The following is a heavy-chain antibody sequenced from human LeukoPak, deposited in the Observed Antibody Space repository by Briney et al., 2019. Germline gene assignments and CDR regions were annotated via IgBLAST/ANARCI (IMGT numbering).Heavy chain of an antibody. J-gene: IGHJ6*02. Sequence: GGSLRLSCAASEFTVSSNYMSWVRQAPGKGLEWVSVIYSGGSTYYADSVKGRFTISRDNSKNTLYLQMNSLRAEDTAVYYCASYSGSWGHYYYGMDVWGQGTTVTVS. CDR3: ASYSGSWGHYYYGMDV. CDR1: EFTVSSNY. CDR2: IYSGGST. D-gene: IGHD6-13*01. V-gene: IGHV3-53*01.